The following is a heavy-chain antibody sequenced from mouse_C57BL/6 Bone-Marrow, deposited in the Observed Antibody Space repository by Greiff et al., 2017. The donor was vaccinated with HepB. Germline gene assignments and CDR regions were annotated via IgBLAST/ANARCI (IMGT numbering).Heavy chain of an antibody. D-gene: IGHD3-3*01. J-gene: IGHJ1*03. V-gene: IGHV3-6*01. Sequence: EVKLVESGPGLVKPSQSLSLTCSVTGYSITSGYYWNWIRQFPGNKLEWMGYISYDGSNNYNPSLKNRISITRDTSKNQFFLKLNSVTTEDTATYYWARVGTRRYFDVWGTGTTVTVSS. CDR3: ARVGTRRYFDV. CDR1: GYSITSGYY. CDR2: ISYDGSN.